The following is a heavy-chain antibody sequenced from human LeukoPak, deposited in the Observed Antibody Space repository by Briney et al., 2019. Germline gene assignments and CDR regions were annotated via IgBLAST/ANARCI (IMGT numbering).Heavy chain of an antibody. CDR2: ISYDGSNK. J-gene: IGHJ5*02. CDR3: ARDLYYGDYVNWFDP. D-gene: IGHD4-17*01. CDR1: GFTFSSYS. Sequence: GGSLRLSCAASGFTFSSYSMNWVRQAPGKGLEWVAVISYDGSNKYYADSVKGRFTISRDNSKNTLYLQMNSLRAEDTAVYYCARDLYYGDYVNWFDPWGQGTLVTVSS. V-gene: IGHV3-30*03.